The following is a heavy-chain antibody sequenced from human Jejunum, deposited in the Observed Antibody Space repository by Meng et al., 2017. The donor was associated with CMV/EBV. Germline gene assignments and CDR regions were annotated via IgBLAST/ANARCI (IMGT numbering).Heavy chain of an antibody. V-gene: IGHV3-30*02. CDR1: GFIFSNYG. CDR2: IRPDTSGD. CDR3: AKTPGRWETLDF. J-gene: IGHJ4*02. D-gene: IGHD1-26*01. Sequence: AASGFIFSNYGMHWVRQAPGKGLEWVSFIRPDTSGDYYTDSVKGRFTISRDTSKNTLYLQMNSLRAEDMAVYYCAKTPGRWETLDFWGQGTLVTVSS.